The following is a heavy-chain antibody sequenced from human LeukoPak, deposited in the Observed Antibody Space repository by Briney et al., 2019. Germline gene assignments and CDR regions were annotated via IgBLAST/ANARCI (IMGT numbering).Heavy chain of an antibody. D-gene: IGHD6-6*01. J-gene: IGHJ6*03. CDR2: IKSKNDGGTT. CDR1: GFTFSNAW. CDR3: TTRGQLAPPFSLNYYYYYMDV. Sequence: GGSLRLSCAASGFTFSNAWMSWVRQAPGKGLEWVGRIKSKNDGGTTDYAAPVKGRFTISRDDSKNTLYLQMNSLKTEDTAVYYCTTRGQLAPPFSLNYYYYYMDVWGKGTTVTVSS. V-gene: IGHV3-15*01.